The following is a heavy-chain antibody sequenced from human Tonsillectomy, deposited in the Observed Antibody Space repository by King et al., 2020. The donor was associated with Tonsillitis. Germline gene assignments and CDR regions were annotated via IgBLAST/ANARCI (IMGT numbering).Heavy chain of an antibody. CDR3: ARSRGQWLATSAFDI. D-gene: IGHD6-19*01. CDR1: GFTFSDYY. CDR2: ISTSSGYT. V-gene: IGHV3-11*05. Sequence: VQLVESGGGLVKPGGSLRLSCAASGFTFSDYYMTWIRQAPGKGLEWVSYISTSSGYTNYADSVKGRFTISRDIAKNSLYLQMNSLRADDTAVYYCARSRGQWLATSAFDIWGQGTMVTVSS. J-gene: IGHJ3*02.